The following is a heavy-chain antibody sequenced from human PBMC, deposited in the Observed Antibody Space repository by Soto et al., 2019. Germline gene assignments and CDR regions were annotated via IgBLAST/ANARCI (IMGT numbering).Heavy chain of an antibody. CDR1: GFSFKNYW. V-gene: IGHV3-74*01. D-gene: IGHD5-12*01. CDR2: INTDGSST. Sequence: GGSLRLSCAASGFSFKNYWMHWVRQVPGKGLVWVSRINTDGSSTTYADSVKGRFTMSRDNAKKTLYLQLNSLRVEDTAMYYCVRDRGYSGYYNWGQGTLVTVSS. CDR3: VRDRGYSGYYN. J-gene: IGHJ4*02.